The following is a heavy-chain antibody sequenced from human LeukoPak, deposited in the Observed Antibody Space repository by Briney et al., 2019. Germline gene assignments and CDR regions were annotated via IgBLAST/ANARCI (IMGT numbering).Heavy chain of an antibody. V-gene: IGHV4-61*02. CDR1: GASISSGSYY. D-gene: IGHD5-18*01. CDR2: IYTSGST. CDR3: ARRDGRLQIFDY. Sequence: PSETLSLTCTVSGASISSGSYYSSWIRQPAGKGLEWIGRIYTSGSTNYNPSLKSRVTISLDTSNNQFSLKLSSVTAADTAVYYCARRDGRLQIFDYWGQGTLVTVSS. J-gene: IGHJ4*02.